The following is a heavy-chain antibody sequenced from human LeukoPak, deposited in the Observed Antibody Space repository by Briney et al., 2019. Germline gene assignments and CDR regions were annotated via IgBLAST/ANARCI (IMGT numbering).Heavy chain of an antibody. Sequence: GGSLRPSCATSGFTFSIYTMNWVRQAPGKGLEWVSCISSGGTYIYNADSVKGRFTTSRDNAKNSLYLQMNNLRAEDTAVYYCAREEDSSTIRSSHGMDVWGQGTTVTVSS. CDR1: GFTFSIYT. J-gene: IGHJ6*02. CDR2: ISSGGTYI. D-gene: IGHD6-6*01. V-gene: IGHV3-21*01. CDR3: AREEDSSTIRSSHGMDV.